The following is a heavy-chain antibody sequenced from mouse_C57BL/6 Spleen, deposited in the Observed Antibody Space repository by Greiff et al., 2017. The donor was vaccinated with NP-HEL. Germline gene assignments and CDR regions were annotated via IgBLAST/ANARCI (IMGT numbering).Heavy chain of an antibody. CDR3: ARLMVTTHSWFAY. J-gene: IGHJ3*01. CDR1: GYTFTSYW. V-gene: IGHV1-64*01. Sequence: QVQLQQPGAELVKPGASVKLSCKASGYTFTSYWMHWVKQRPGQGLEWIGMIHPNSGSTNYNEKFKSKATLTVDKSSSTAYMQLSSLTSEDSAVYYCARLMVTTHSWFAYGGQGTLVTVSA. D-gene: IGHD2-3*01. CDR2: IHPNSGST.